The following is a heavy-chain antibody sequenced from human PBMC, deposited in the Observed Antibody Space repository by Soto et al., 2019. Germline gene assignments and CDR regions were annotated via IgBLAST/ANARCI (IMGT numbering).Heavy chain of an antibody. D-gene: IGHD5-12*01. J-gene: IGHJ4*02. Sequence: QVQLVQSGAEVKKTGASVKVSWKASGYTFTSYGISWVRQAPGQGLEWMGWISAYNGNTNYAQKLQGRVTMTTNTSTSTAYMELRSLRSDDTAVYYCARDLSFGGLSGYDSPGGYWGQGTLVTVSS. CDR1: GYTFTSYG. CDR2: ISAYNGNT. V-gene: IGHV1-18*01. CDR3: ARDLSFGGLSGYDSPGGY.